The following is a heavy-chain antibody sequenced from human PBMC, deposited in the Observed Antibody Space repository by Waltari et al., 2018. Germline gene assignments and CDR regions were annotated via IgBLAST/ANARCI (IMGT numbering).Heavy chain of an antibody. J-gene: IGHJ5*02. CDR2: MGSSGDT. CDR3: TRGSQGFDP. V-gene: IGHV3-13*01. Sequence: EVQLVESGGGLVQPGGSLRLSCAASGFTFSSYDMHWVRQATGEGLEWVSTMGSSGDTYYPGSVKGRFTISRENAKNSLHLQMNSLRADDTAVYYCTRGSQGFDPWGQGTLVTVSS. CDR1: GFTFSSYD.